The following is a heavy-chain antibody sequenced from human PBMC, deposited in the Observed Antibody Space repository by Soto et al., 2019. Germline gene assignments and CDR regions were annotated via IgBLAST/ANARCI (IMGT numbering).Heavy chain of an antibody. CDR2: IIPIFGTA. CDR3: ARATYGDCFDY. CDR1: GGTFSSYA. V-gene: IGHV1-69*06. Sequence: GASVKVSFKASGGTFSSYAISWVRQAPGQGLEWMGGIIPIFGTANYAQKFQGRVTITADKSTSTAYMELSSLRSEDTAVCYCARATYGDCFDYWGQGTRVTVSS. J-gene: IGHJ4*02. D-gene: IGHD2-21*01.